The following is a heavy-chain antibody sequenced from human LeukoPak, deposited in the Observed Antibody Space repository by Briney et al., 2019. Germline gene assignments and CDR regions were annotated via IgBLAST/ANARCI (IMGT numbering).Heavy chain of an antibody. V-gene: IGHV4-34*01. J-gene: IGHJ5*02. Sequence: PSETLSLTCAVYGGSFSGYYWSWIRQPPGKGLEWIGEINHSGSTNYNPSLKSRVTISVDTSKNQFSLKLSSVTAADTAVYYRARRGRASFGSGYSSSRGWFDPWGQGTLVTVSS. CDR3: ARRGRASFGSGYSSSRGWFDP. CDR2: INHSGST. D-gene: IGHD6-6*01. CDR1: GGSFSGYY.